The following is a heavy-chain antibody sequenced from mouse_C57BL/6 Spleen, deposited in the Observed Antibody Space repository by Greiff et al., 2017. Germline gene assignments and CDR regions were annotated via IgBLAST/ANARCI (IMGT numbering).Heavy chain of an antibody. V-gene: IGHV1-80*01. D-gene: IGHD4-1*01. CDR2: IYPGDGDT. J-gene: IGHJ2*01. CDR3: ARAGNWGVDY. CDR1: GYAFSSYW. Sequence: VMLVESGAELVKPGASVKISCKASGYAFSSYWMNWVKQRPGKGLEWIGQIYPGDGDTNYNGKFKGKATLTADKSSSTAYMQLSSLNSEDSAVYFCARAGNWGVDYWGQGTTLTVSS.